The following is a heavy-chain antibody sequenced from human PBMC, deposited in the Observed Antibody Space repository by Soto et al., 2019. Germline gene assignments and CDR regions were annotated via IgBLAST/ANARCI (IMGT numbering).Heavy chain of an antibody. CDR3: ARRSLGTSLDAFDI. J-gene: IGHJ3*02. V-gene: IGHV3-48*02. CDR1: GFTFSSYN. Sequence: PGGSLRLSCAASGFTFSSYNMNWVRQAPGKGLEWVSYISSSSNTIYYADSVKGRFTISRDNAKNSLYLQMNSLRDEDTAVYYCARRSLGTSLDAFDIWGQGTMVTVS. CDR2: ISSSSNTI. D-gene: IGHD6-13*01.